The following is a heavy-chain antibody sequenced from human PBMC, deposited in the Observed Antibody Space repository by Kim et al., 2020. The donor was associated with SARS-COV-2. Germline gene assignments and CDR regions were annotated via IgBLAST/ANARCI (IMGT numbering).Heavy chain of an antibody. Sequence: SETLSLTCAVYGGSFSGYYWSWIRQPPGKGLEWIGEINHSGSTNYNPSLKSRVTISVDTSKNQFSLKLSSVTAADTAVYYCARKNYESGYYRYWGQGTLVTVSS. CDR2: INHSGST. J-gene: IGHJ4*02. CDR3: ARKNYESGYYRY. V-gene: IGHV4-34*01. CDR1: GGSFSGYY. D-gene: IGHD3-22*01.